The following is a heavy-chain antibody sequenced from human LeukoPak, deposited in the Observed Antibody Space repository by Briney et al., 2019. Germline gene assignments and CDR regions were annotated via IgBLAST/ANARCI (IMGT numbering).Heavy chain of an antibody. D-gene: IGHD2-15*01. Sequence: ASVKVSCKASGGTFSSYAISWVRQAPGQGLEWMGGIIPIFGTANHAQKFQGRVTITADESTSTAYMELSSLRSEDTAVYYCARGTVIYCSGGSCYSNNWFDPWGQGTLVTVSS. CDR1: GGTFSSYA. CDR3: ARGTVIYCSGGSCYSNNWFDP. CDR2: IIPIFGTA. J-gene: IGHJ5*02. V-gene: IGHV1-69*13.